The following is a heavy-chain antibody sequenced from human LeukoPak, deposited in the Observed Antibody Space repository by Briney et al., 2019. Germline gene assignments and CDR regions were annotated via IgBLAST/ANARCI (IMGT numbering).Heavy chain of an antibody. Sequence: GASVKVSCKASGYTFTGYYMHWVRQAPGQGLEWMGWMNPNSGNTGYAQKFQGRVTMTRNTSISTAYMELSSLRSEDTAVYYCARGGSIGQLGYYDFWSGYRATQKQKNWFDPWGQGTLVTVSS. V-gene: IGHV1-8*02. CDR3: ARGGSIGQLGYYDFWSGYRATQKQKNWFDP. D-gene: IGHD3-3*01. CDR1: GYTFTGYY. CDR2: MNPNSGNT. J-gene: IGHJ5*02.